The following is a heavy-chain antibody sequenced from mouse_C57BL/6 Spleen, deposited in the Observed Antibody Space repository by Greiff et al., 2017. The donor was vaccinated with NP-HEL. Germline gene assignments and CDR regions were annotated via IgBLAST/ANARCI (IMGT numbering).Heavy chain of an antibody. CDR1: GYTFTDYY. CDR2: INPNNGGT. Sequence: EVQLQQSGPELVKPGASVKISCKASGYTFTDYYMNWVKQSHGKSLEWIGDINPNNGGTSYNQKFKGKATLTVDKSSSTAYMELRSLTSEDSAVYYCARGGYYDPYYAMDYWGQGTSVTVSS. D-gene: IGHD2-4*01. V-gene: IGHV1-26*01. J-gene: IGHJ4*01. CDR3: ARGGYYDPYYAMDY.